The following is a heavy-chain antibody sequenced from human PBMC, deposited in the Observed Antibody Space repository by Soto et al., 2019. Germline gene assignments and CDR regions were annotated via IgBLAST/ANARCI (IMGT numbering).Heavy chain of an antibody. V-gene: IGHV3-30-3*01. Sequence: LRLSCAASGFTFSSYAMHWVRQAPGKGLEWVAVISYDGSNKYYADSVKGRFTISRDNSKNTLYLQMNSLRAEDTAVYYCARDGESYSSSSEYYYGMDVWGQGTTVTVSS. CDR3: ARDGESYSSSSEYYYGMDV. CDR1: GFTFSSYA. D-gene: IGHD6-6*01. J-gene: IGHJ6*02. CDR2: ISYDGSNK.